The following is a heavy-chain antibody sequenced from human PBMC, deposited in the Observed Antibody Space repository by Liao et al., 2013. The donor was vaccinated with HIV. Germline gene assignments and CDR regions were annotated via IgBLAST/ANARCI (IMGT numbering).Heavy chain of an antibody. CDR3: ARDRGARYFDY. CDR1: GDSMSPYY. J-gene: IGHJ4*02. V-gene: IGHV4-4*07. CDR2: IYTSGTT. D-gene: IGHD1-26*01. Sequence: HVQLQESGPGLVKPSETLALTCTVSGDSMSPYYWSWIRQPAGKGLEWIGRIYTSGTTNYAPSLKSRVTMSVDTSKNQFSLRLNSVTAADTAVYYCARDRGARYFDYWGREPRSPSP.